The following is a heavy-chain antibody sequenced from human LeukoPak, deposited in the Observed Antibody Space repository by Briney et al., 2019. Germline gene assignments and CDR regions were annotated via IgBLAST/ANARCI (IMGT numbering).Heavy chain of an antibody. V-gene: IGHV3-74*01. CDR2: INSDGSST. D-gene: IGHD6-13*01. J-gene: IGHJ1*01. Sequence: GSLRLSCAASGFTFSSYWMHWVRQAPGKGLVWVSRINSDGSSTSYADSVKGRFTISRDNAKNTLYLQMNSLRAEDTAVYYCASRGSSSWYSFQHWGQGTLVTVSS. CDR3: ASRGSSSWYSFQH. CDR1: GFTFSSYW.